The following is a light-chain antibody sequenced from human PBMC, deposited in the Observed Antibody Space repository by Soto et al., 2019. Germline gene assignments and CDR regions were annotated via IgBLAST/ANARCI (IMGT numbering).Light chain of an antibody. CDR2: GAS. Sequence: IVLAQSPGTLSLTPGEGAALACRASQSLSSNSLAWYQHKPGQAPRLLIYGASSRATGIPDRFSGSGSGTDFTLTISSLEPEDFAVYYCQQRSNWPITFGQGTLLEIK. J-gene: IGKJ5*01. CDR3: QQRSNWPIT. V-gene: IGKV3D-20*02. CDR1: QSLSSNS.